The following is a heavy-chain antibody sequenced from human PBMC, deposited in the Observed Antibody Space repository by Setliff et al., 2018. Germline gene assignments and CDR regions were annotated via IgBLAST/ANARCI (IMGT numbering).Heavy chain of an antibody. CDR2: INPSGGYA. J-gene: IGHJ2*01. D-gene: IGHD3-22*01. CDR1: GYTFTTYY. V-gene: IGHV1-46*01. Sequence: GASVKVSCKASGYTFTTYYMHWVRQAPGQGLEWMGIINPSGGYANYAQKFQGRVKITADESTSTAYMELSSLRSEDTAVYYCARLYYDSSGYHFWYFDLWGRGTLVTVSS. CDR3: ARLYYDSSGYHFWYFDL.